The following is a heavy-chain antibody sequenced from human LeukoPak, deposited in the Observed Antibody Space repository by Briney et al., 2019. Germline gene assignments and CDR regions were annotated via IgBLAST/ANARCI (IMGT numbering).Heavy chain of an antibody. D-gene: IGHD3-10*01. J-gene: IGHJ3*02. Sequence: SEALSLTCAVSGGSFSGYYWSWIRQPPGKGLEWIGEINHSGSTNYNPSLKSRVTISLDTSKNQFSLNLSSVTGADTAVYYCAGKLFIIGYNAAFDIWGQGTMVTVSS. V-gene: IGHV4-34*01. CDR1: GGSFSGYY. CDR2: INHSGST. CDR3: AGKLFIIGYNAAFDI.